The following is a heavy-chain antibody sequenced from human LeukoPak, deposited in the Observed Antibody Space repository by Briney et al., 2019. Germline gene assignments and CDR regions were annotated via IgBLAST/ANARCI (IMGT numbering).Heavy chain of an antibody. CDR1: GFTFNSYA. D-gene: IGHD1-26*01. V-gene: IGHV3-23*01. CDR3: VRNEGSYLKYYFDY. J-gene: IGHJ4*02. CDR2: ISSSGTST. Sequence: GGSLRLSCAASGFTFNSYAMSWVRQAPGKGLEWVSVISSSGTSTYYSDSVRGRFTISRDKFKNTVSLQMNRLRADDTAIYYCVRNEGSYLKYYFDYWGQGTPAIVSS.